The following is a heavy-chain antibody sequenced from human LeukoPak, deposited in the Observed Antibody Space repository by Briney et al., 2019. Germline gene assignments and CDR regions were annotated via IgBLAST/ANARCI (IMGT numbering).Heavy chain of an antibody. CDR2: ISGSGGST. CDR1: GFTFSSYA. V-gene: IGHV3-23*01. J-gene: IGHJ3*02. CDR3: AKDLYSANDAFDI. Sequence: GGSLRLSCAASGFTFSSYAMSWVRQAPGKGLEWVSAISGSGGSTYYADSVKGRFTISRDNSKNMLYLQMNSLRAEDTAVYYCAKDLYSANDAFDIWGQGTMVTVSS. D-gene: IGHD2-15*01.